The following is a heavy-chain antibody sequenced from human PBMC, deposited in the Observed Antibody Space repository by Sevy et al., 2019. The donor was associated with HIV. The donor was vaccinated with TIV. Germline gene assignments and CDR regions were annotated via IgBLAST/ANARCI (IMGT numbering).Heavy chain of an antibody. CDR1: GFTFSSYS. V-gene: IGHV3-21*01. CDR2: ISSSNNYI. J-gene: IGHJ4*02. Sequence: GGSLRLSCAASGFTFSSYSMNWVRQAPGKGLEWVSSISSSNNYIYYADSLKGRFTISRDNAKNSLYLQMNSLRAEDTAVYYCARDLREYSSSSKYYFDYWGQGILVTAS. D-gene: IGHD6-6*01. CDR3: ARDLREYSSSSKYYFDY.